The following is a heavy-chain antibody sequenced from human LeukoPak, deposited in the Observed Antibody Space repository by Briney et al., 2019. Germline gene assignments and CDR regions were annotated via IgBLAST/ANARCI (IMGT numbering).Heavy chain of an antibody. J-gene: IGHJ2*01. D-gene: IGHD6-19*01. CDR2: VYAGGTT. V-gene: IGHV3-66*01. CDR1: GFLVNNEY. CDR3: ARVVSSGWDWYIDL. Sequence: GSLRLSFTASGFLVNNEYMTWVRPAPGKGLEWVSVVYAGGTTYYADSVKGRFTISSDYSKNTLYLLMNSLRAEDTAVYYCARVVSSGWDWYIDLWGRGTLVSVSS.